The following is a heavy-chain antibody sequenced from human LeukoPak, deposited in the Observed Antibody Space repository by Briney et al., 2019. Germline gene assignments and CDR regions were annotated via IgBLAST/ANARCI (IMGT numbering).Heavy chain of an antibody. CDR2: IYHSGST. CDR3: AKGYCRGNSCYDDRGAFDY. Sequence: PSETLSLTCSVSGYSISSGNYWGWIRLPPGKGLQWIGSIYHSGSTYYNPSLKSRVTIPVDTSKNQFSLKLSSVTAADTAVYYCAKGYCRGNSCYDDRGAFDYWGQGTLVTVSS. D-gene: IGHD2-2*01. CDR1: GYSISSGNY. V-gene: IGHV4-38-2*02. J-gene: IGHJ4*02.